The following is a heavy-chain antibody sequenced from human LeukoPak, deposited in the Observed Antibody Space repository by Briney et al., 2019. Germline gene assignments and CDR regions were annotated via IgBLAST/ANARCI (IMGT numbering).Heavy chain of an antibody. J-gene: IGHJ3*02. D-gene: IGHD6-13*01. Sequence: GGSLRLSCAASGFAFNTYGMHWIRQAPGKGLEWVAVIWSDSSHKYYMDSMKGRCTISRDNSKNMVYLQMNSLRVEDTAVYYCVSAAGAFDMWGLGTLVTVSS. CDR3: VSAAGAFDM. CDR2: IWSDSSHK. CDR1: GFAFNTYG. V-gene: IGHV3-33*01.